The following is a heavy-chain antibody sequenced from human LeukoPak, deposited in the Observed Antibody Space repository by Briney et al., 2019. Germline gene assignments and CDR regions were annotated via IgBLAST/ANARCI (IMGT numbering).Heavy chain of an antibody. V-gene: IGHV1-18*01. CDR3: ASSPTYYYYYGMDV. Sequence: GASVKVSCKASGYTFTSYGISWVRQAPGQGLEWMGWISAYSGNTNYAQKLQGRVTMTTDTSTSTAYMELRSLRSDDTAVYYCASSPTYYYYYGMDVWGQGTTVTVSS. J-gene: IGHJ6*02. CDR2: ISAYSGNT. CDR1: GYTFTSYG.